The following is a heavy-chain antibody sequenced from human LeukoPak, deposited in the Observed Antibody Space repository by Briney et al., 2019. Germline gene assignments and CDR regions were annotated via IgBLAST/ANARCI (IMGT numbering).Heavy chain of an antibody. V-gene: IGHV3-74*01. CDR3: ERKTHSSSWYGAMYSFDS. CDR1: GFTFSSYW. Sequence: GGSLRLSCAASGFTFSSYWMHWVRQAPGKGLVWVSRINSDGSSTSYADSVKGRFTISRDDAKNTLYLQMNSLRAEDTAVYYWERKTHSSSWYGAMYSFDSWGKGPLVTVSS. CDR2: INSDGSST. J-gene: IGHJ4*02. D-gene: IGHD6-13*01.